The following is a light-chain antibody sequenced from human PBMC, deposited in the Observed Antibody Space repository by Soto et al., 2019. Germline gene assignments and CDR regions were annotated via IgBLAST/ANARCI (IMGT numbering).Light chain of an antibody. CDR2: ASF. J-gene: IGKJ2*01. CDR1: QSIATF. V-gene: IGKV1-39*01. CDR3: QQSYNIPYT. Sequence: DIQMTQSPSSLSVSVRDRVTITCRASQSIATFLHWYQQKPGKAPKLLIYASFNLQSGVPSRFSGSVSGTDFTLTISSLQPEDFATHYCQQSYNIPYTFGQGTKLEI.